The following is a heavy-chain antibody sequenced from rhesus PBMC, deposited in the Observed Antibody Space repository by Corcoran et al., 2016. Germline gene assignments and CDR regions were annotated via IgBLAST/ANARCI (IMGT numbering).Heavy chain of an antibody. D-gene: IGHD2-21*01. Sequence: QVQLQESGPGLVKPSETLSLTCAVSGGSFSSYWWTWIRQPPGKGLEWIGEINGNSGTTNYNPCLMSRVPISKDASKNQFSLKLGSVTAADTAVYFCARGGYWYFDYWGQGVLVTVSS. V-gene: IGHV4-80*01. CDR2: INGNSGTT. CDR3: ARGGYWYFDY. J-gene: IGHJ4*01. CDR1: GGSFSSYW.